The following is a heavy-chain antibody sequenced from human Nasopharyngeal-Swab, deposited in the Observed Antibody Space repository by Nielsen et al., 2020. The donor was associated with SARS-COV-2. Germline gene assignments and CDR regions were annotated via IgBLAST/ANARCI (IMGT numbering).Heavy chain of an antibody. Sequence: GESLKISCAASGFTFTDNYMSWIRQAPGKGLEWLSYISSGGSNTNYADSVKGRFTVSRDNAKNSLYLQMNSLRAEDTAVYYCARQGVFVPAYFHQYYMDVWGKGTTVTVSS. CDR3: ARQGVFVPAYFHQYYMDV. CDR1: GFTFTDNY. V-gene: IGHV3-11*03. CDR2: ISSGGSNT. J-gene: IGHJ6*03. D-gene: IGHD3-16*02.